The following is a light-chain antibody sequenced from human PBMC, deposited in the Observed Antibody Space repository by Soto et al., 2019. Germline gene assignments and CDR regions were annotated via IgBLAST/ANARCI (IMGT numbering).Light chain of an antibody. V-gene: IGKV3-20*01. J-gene: IGKJ1*01. Sequence: EIVLTQSPGTLSLSPGERATLSCRASQRLSRSSLAWYQQKPGQAPRLLIYDASSRATGIPDRFSGSGSRTVFSRTSGRLDPEEFAVYHCQHNDTSPTVGQGTKLDSK. CDR3: QHNDTSPT. CDR1: QRLSRSS. CDR2: DAS.